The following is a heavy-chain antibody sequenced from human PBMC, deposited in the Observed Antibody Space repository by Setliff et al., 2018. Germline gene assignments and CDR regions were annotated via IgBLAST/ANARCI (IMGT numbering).Heavy chain of an antibody. CDR3: ARESRFGYSGYDCAFDY. CDR2: IDPSGNT. D-gene: IGHD5-12*01. V-gene: IGHV4-61*09. Sequence: PSETLSLTCTVSGGSISSGTNYWSWIRQPAGRGLEWIGHIDPSGNTNYQPSLKSRVTISGDTSKNQFSLKLTSVTAADTAVYYCARESRFGYSGYDCAFDYWGQGMLVTVSS. J-gene: IGHJ4*02. CDR1: GGSISSGTNY.